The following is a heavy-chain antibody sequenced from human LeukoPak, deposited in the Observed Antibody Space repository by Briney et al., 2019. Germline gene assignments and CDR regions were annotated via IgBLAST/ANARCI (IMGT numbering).Heavy chain of an antibody. Sequence: GGSLRLSCAASGFTFSSYAMSWVRQAPGKGLEWVSAISGSGGSTYYADSVKGRFTISRDNSKNTLYLQMNSLRAEDTAVYYCAKDDGGSYYIYYYYMDVWGKGTTVAISS. V-gene: IGHV3-23*01. J-gene: IGHJ6*03. D-gene: IGHD1-26*01. CDR2: ISGSGGST. CDR3: AKDDGGSYYIYYYYMDV. CDR1: GFTFSSYA.